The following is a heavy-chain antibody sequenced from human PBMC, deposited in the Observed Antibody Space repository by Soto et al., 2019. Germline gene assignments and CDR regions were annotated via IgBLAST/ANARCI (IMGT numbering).Heavy chain of an antibody. J-gene: IGHJ4*02. D-gene: IGHD4-17*01. Sequence: GGSLSLSCAASGFTFSSYAMSWVRQAPGKGLEWVSAISGSGGSTYYADSVKGRFTISRDNSKNTLYLQMNSLRAEDTAVYYCAIDGSAYGRPFDYWGQGTLVTVSS. CDR1: GFTFSSYA. CDR2: ISGSGGST. CDR3: AIDGSAYGRPFDY. V-gene: IGHV3-23*01.